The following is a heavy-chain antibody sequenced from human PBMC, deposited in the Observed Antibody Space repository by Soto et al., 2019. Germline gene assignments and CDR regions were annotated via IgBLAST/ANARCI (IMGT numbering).Heavy chain of an antibody. CDR2: IYNGATT. J-gene: IGHJ4*02. CDR1: GLSISSYY. D-gene: IGHD1-26*01. V-gene: IGHV4-59*01. Sequence: SETLSLTCIFSGLSISSYYWTLTRQPPGKGLEWIGCIYNGATTNYNPSLKSRVTISVDTSKNQFSLKLTSVTAADTAVYYCARDDSQRPATYWGQGTLVTVSS. CDR3: ARDDSQRPATY.